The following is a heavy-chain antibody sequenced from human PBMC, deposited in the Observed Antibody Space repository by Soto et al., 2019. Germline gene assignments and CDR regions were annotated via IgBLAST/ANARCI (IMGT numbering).Heavy chain of an antibody. V-gene: IGHV3-7*01. CDR2: IKPDGSVK. J-gene: IGHJ6*03. CDR1: GFSFSNYW. D-gene: IGHD1-1*01. Sequence: GGSLRLSCAASGFSFSNYWMTWVRQAPGKGLEWVANIKPDGSVKYYLDSVKGRFTISRDNAKNSLFLQMDSLRAEDTAVYYCARVLQPAGYYCYYMDVWGEGTTVTLS. CDR3: ARVLQPAGYYCYYMDV.